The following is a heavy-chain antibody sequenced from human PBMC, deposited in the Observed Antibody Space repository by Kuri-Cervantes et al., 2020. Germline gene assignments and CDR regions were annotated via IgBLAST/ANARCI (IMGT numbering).Heavy chain of an antibody. J-gene: IGHJ4*02. Sequence: GSLRLSCAASGFTFSDYYMSWIRQPPGKGLEWIGSIYYSGSTYYNPSLKSRVTISVDMSKNQFSLKLSSVTAADTAVYYCATTQRGYSYGYPNPFDYWGQGTLVTVSS. CDR2: IYYSGST. CDR1: GFTFSDYY. D-gene: IGHD5-18*01. V-gene: IGHV4-38-2*01. CDR3: ATTQRGYSYGYPNPFDY.